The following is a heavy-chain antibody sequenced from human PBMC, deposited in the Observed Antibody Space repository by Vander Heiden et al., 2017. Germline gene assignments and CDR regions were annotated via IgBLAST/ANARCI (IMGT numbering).Heavy chain of an antibody. Sequence: EVQLVQSGAAVRKPGSTVTVSCKVSGYTFTDYYLHWVQQAPGKGLEWVGLVDPEDNKTIYAEKFQGRVTITADTSTDTAYMELSSLRSEDTAVYYCTTPGDWFDPWGQGTPVTVSS. J-gene: IGHJ5*02. V-gene: IGHV1-69-2*01. CDR3: TTPGDWFDP. CDR2: VDPEDNKT. CDR1: GYTFTDYY.